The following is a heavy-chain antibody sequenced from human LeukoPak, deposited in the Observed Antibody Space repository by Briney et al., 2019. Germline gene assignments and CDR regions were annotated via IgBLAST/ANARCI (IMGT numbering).Heavy chain of an antibody. CDR1: GYSFTSYW. Sequence: GESLKISCKGSGYSFTSYWIGWVRQMPGKGLEWMGIIYPGDSDTRYSPSFQGQVTISADKSISTAYLQWSSLKASDTAMYSCARSPWELHTGGDYWGQGTLVTVSS. CDR2: IYPGDSDT. V-gene: IGHV5-51*01. D-gene: IGHD1-26*01. J-gene: IGHJ4*02. CDR3: ARSPWELHTGGDY.